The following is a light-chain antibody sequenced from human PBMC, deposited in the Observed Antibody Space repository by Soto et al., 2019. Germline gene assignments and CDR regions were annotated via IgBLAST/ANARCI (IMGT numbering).Light chain of an antibody. J-gene: IGLJ1*01. CDR2: EVS. Sequence: QSVLTQPASVSGSPGQSITISCTGTSSDVGGYNYVSWYQQHPGKAPKLMIYEVSNRPSGVSFRFSGSKSGNTASLTISGLQAEDEADYYCSSYTSRTTDVVGTGTKSPS. CDR3: SSYTSRTTDV. CDR1: SSDVGGYNY. V-gene: IGLV2-14*01.